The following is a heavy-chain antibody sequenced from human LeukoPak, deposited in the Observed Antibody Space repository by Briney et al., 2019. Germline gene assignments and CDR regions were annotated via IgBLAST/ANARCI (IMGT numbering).Heavy chain of an antibody. D-gene: IGHD3-9*01. V-gene: IGHV3-21*01. CDR2: ISSSSSYI. J-gene: IGHJ4*02. CDR3: ARDTQTYYDVLALDY. CDR1: GFTFSTYT. Sequence: GGSLRLSCAASGFTFSTYTMNWVRQAPGKGLEWVSSISSSSSYIYYADSVKGRFTISRDNAKNSLYLQMNSLRAEDTAVYYCARDTQTYYDVLALDYWGQGTLVTVSS.